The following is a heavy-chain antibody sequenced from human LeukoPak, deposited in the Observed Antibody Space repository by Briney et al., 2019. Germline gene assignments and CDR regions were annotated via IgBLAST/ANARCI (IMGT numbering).Heavy chain of an antibody. Sequence: GGSLRLSCAASGFTFTSYAMSWVRQAPGKGLEWGSSISTTGGGTYYADSVKGRFTISRDNSKNTLYLQMNSLRAEDTAVYYCAKDRDSSNPWFDYWGQGTLVTVSS. V-gene: IGHV3-23*01. CDR3: AKDRDSSNPWFDY. D-gene: IGHD6-13*01. CDR2: ISTTGGGT. CDR1: GFTFTSYA. J-gene: IGHJ4*02.